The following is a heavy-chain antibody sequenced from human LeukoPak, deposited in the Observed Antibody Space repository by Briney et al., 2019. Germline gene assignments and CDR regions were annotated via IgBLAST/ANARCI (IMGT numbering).Heavy chain of an antibody. CDR3: ARATMVRGVIHWFDP. CDR2: IYPGDSDT. CDR1: GYSFSNYW. V-gene: IGHV5-51*01. Sequence: AGESLKISCKGSGYSFSNYWIGWVRQMPGKGLEWMGIIYPGDSDTRYSPSFQGQVTISADKSISTAYLQWSSLKASDTAMYYCARATMVRGVIHWFDPWGQGTLVTVSS. D-gene: IGHD3-10*01. J-gene: IGHJ5*02.